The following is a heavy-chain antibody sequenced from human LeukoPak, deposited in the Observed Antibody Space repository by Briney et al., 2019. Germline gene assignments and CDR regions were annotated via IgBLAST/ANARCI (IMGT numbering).Heavy chain of an antibody. Sequence: GGSLRLSGAASGFTFSSYWMNWARQAPGKGLEWVASINNNGNVNYYVDSVKGRFTISRDNAKNSLYLQMSNLRAEDTAVYFCARGGGLDVWGQGATVTVSS. CDR2: INNNGNVN. J-gene: IGHJ6*02. D-gene: IGHD3-16*01. V-gene: IGHV3-7*03. CDR1: GFTFSSYW. CDR3: ARGGGLDV.